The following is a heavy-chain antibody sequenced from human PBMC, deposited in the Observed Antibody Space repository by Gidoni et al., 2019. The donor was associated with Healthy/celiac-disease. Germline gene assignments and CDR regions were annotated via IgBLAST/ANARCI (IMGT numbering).Heavy chain of an antibody. Sequence: EVQLVESGGGLVQPGGSLRLSCAASGFPFSRYWMSSVRPAPGKGLEWVANIKQDGSEKYYVDSVKGRFTISRDNAKNSLYLQMNSLRAEDTAVYYCARDGSYYDYIWGSYRYKGYFDLWGRGTLVTVSS. CDR3: ARDGSYYDYIWGSYRYKGYFDL. CDR1: GFPFSRYW. J-gene: IGHJ2*01. CDR2: IKQDGSEK. V-gene: IGHV3-7*01. D-gene: IGHD3-16*02.